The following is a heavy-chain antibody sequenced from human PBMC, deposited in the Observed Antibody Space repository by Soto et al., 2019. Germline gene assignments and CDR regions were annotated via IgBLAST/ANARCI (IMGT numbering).Heavy chain of an antibody. J-gene: IGHJ2*01. CDR1: GGIFSSYA. Sequence: QVQLVQSGAEVKKPGSSVKVSCMVSGGIFSSYAIGWVRQAPGQGLEWMAGIIPITGTTNRAQKFQGRVTVTADESTTTVYMELSSLTAEDTAVYYCAREYSSSSQYLCFDFWGRGTLVTVSS. CDR2: IIPITGTT. CDR3: AREYSSSSQYLCFDF. V-gene: IGHV1-69*01. D-gene: IGHD6-6*01.